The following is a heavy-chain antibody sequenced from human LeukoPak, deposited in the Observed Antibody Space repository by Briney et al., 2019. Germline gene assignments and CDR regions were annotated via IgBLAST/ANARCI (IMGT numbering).Heavy chain of an antibody. CDR2: ISGSGGST. J-gene: IGHJ3*02. Sequence: GGSLRLSCAASGFTFSSYAMSWVRQAPGKGLEWVSAISGSGGSTYYADSVKGRFTISRDNSKNTLYLQMNSLRAEDTAVYYCAKKQQLVSVRGDAFDIWGQGTMVTVSS. D-gene: IGHD6-13*01. V-gene: IGHV3-23*01. CDR3: AKKQQLVSVRGDAFDI. CDR1: GFTFSSYA.